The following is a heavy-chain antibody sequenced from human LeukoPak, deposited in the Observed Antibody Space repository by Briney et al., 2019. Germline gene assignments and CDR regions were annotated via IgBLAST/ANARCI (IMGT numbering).Heavy chain of an antibody. CDR2: INHSGST. Sequence: GSLRLSCAASGFTFSSYSMNWIRQPPGKGLEWIGEINHSGSTNYNPSLKSRVTISVDTSKNQFSLKLSSVTAADTAVYYCAKGSIPAAVTYYMDVWGEGTTVTVSS. V-gene: IGHV4-34*01. J-gene: IGHJ6*03. D-gene: IGHD2-2*01. CDR3: AKGSIPAAVTYYMDV. CDR1: GFTFSSYS.